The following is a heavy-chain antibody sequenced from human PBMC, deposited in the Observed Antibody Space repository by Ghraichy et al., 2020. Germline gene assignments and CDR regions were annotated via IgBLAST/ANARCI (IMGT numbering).Heavy chain of an antibody. CDR2: ISGSGGST. CDR1: GFIFSSYA. D-gene: IGHD3-22*01. J-gene: IGHJ4*02. Sequence: GGSLRLSCAASGFIFSSYALTWVRQAPGKGLEWVSTISGSGGSTYYADSVKGRFTISRDNSKNMLYLQMNSLRAEDTAVYYCAKYRSGYYTPLDNWGQGTLVTVSS. CDR3: AKYRSGYYTPLDN. V-gene: IGHV3-23*01.